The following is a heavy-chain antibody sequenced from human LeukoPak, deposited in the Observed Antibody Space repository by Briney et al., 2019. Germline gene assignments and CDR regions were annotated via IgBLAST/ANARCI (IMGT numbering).Heavy chain of an antibody. J-gene: IGHJ4*02. CDR3: ARDTPVFSSWHRGTFEF. V-gene: IGHV3-7*04. Sequence: GGSLRLSCAASGFTFSGYWMSWVRQAPGKGLEWVAMIQQDGCEKYYVDSVKGRFTISRDNAENSLHLQMNSLRAEDTAVYYCARDTPVFSSWHRGTFEFWGQGSLVTVSS. CDR2: IQQDGCEK. CDR1: GFTFSGYW. D-gene: IGHD6-13*01.